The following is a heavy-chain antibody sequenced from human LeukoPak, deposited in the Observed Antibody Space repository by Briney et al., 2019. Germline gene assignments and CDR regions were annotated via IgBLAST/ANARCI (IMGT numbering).Heavy chain of an antibody. Sequence: GGSLRLSCAASGFTFSSYAMSWVRQAPGKGLEWVSAISGSGGSTYYADSVKGRFTISRDNSKNTLYLQMNSLRAEDTAMYYCARGTNYNDGSGFFGFYYFGFWGQGTLVTVTS. CDR1: GFTFSSYA. J-gene: IGHJ4*02. D-gene: IGHD3-22*01. CDR3: ARGTNYNDGSGFFGFYYFGF. CDR2: ISGSGGST. V-gene: IGHV3-23*01.